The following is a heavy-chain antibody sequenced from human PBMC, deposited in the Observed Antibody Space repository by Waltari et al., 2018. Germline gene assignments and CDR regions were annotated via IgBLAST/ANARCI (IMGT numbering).Heavy chain of an antibody. J-gene: IGHJ4*02. V-gene: IGHV4-39*01. D-gene: IGHD4-17*01. CDR1: GGSISSSSYY. CDR3: ARVARPSTVVDY. CDR2: IYYSGST. Sequence: QLQLQESGPGLVKPSETLSLTCTVSGGSISSSSYYWGWIRQPPGKGLEWIGSIYYSGSTYYNPSLKSRVTISVDTSKNQFSLKLSSVTAADTAVYYCARVARPSTVVDYWGQGTLVTVSS.